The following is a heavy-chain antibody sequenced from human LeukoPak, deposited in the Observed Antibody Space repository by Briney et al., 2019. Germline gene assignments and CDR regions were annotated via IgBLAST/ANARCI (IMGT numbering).Heavy chain of an antibody. V-gene: IGHV3-66*01. D-gene: IGHD6-13*01. CDR3: ARGGSSWFSNWFDP. CDR2: IYSGGST. Sequence: GGSLRLSCAASGFTVSSNYMSWVRQAPGKGLEWVSVIYSGGSTYCADSVKGRFTISRDNSKNTLYLQMNSLRAEDTAAYYCARGGSSWFSNWFDPWGQGTLVTVSS. J-gene: IGHJ5*02. CDR1: GFTVSSNY.